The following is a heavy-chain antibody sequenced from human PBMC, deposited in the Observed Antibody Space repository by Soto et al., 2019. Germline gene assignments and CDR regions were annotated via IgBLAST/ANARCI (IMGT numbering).Heavy chain of an antibody. Sequence: EVQLVESGGGLVQPGGSLKLSCAASGFTFTNYWIHWVRQAPGKGLVWVSRINSDGSNINYADFVKGRFTISRDNAKTTGYLQMNSLRAEATAVYFYASSATGLYGDYNWGQGALVTVSS. CDR3: ASSATGLYGDYN. CDR1: GFTFTNYW. V-gene: IGHV3-74*01. D-gene: IGHD4-17*01. CDR2: INSDGSNI. J-gene: IGHJ4*02.